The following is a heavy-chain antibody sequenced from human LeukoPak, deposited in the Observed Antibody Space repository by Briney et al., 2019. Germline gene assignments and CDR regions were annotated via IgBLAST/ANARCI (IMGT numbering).Heavy chain of an antibody. Sequence: PSETLSLTCAVYGGSFSTYYWSWIRQSPGKGLEWIAEINHRGDTNYNPSVKSRVTISVDTSKSQFSLKVSSLTAADTAVYYCARGPTISETGYFDYWAQGTLVTVSS. CDR2: INHRGDT. CDR3: ARGPTISETGYFDY. J-gene: IGHJ4*03. CDR1: GGSFSTYY. D-gene: IGHD1-1*01. V-gene: IGHV4-34*01.